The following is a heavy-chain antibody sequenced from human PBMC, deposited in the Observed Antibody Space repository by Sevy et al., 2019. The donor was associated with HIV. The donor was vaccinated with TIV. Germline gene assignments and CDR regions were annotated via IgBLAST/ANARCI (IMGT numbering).Heavy chain of an antibody. D-gene: IGHD6-13*01. Sequence: GGSLRLSCAASGFTFSSHAMHWVRQAPGKGLEWMTIISYDGSNKNHADSVKGRFTISRDNSKNTLYLQMNSLRREDTAVYYCARAPGAVIAAGPYDLDYWGQGTLVTVSS. CDR2: ISYDGSNK. CDR1: GFTFSSHA. J-gene: IGHJ4*02. CDR3: ARAPGAVIAAGPYDLDY. V-gene: IGHV3-30*04.